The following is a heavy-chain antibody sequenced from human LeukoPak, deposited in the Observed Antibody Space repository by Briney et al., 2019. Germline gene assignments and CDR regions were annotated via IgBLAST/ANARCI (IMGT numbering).Heavy chain of an antibody. CDR1: GFTFSTYE. CDR2: ISSSGSTI. D-gene: IGHD2-21*02. CDR3: AREVADCGGGCLAP. Sequence: GGSLRLSCAAFGFTFSTYEMKWIRQAPRKGLEWLSYISSSGSTIFYADSVKGRFAASRHNAKNSPYLQMNSLRAEDTAVYYCAREVADCGGGCLAPWGQGTMVTVSS. V-gene: IGHV3-48*03. J-gene: IGHJ5*02.